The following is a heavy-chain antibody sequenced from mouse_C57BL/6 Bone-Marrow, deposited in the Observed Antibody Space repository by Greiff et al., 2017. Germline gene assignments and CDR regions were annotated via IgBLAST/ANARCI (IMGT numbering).Heavy chain of an antibody. CDR3: AHGYYLDY. CDR2: IHPNSGST. CDR1: GYTFTDYN. Sequence: QVQLKQSGPELVKPGASVKIPCKASGYTFTDYNMDWVKQRPGQGLEWIGMIHPNSGSTNYNEKFKSKATLTVDKSSSTAYMQLSSLTSEDSAVYYCAHGYYLDYWGQGTTLTVSS. D-gene: IGHD2-2*01. J-gene: IGHJ2*01. V-gene: IGHV1-64*01.